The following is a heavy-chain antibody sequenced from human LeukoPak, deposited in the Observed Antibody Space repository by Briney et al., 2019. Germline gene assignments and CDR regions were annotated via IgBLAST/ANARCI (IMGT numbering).Heavy chain of an antibody. CDR2: IISRGDTT. J-gene: IGHJ4*02. D-gene: IGHD3-22*01. V-gene: IGHV3-48*04. Sequence: GGSLRLSCAASGFTFNDYSMNWVRQAPGKGLEWVSNIISRGDTTHYADSAKGRFGISRDNAKNSVFLQLNSLRAEDTAVYFCAKRGVVIRVILVGFYKEAYYFDSWGQGALVTVSS. CDR3: AKRGVVIRVILVGFYKEAYYFDS. CDR1: GFTFNDYS.